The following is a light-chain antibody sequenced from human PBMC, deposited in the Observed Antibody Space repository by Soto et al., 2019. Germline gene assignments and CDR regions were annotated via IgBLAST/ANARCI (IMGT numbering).Light chain of an antibody. Sequence: AIQMTQSPSSLSASVGDTVTITCRASQGIRNDLGWYQQKPGKAPNLLIYAASSLQSGVPLRFSGSGSGTDFTLTISSLQPEDFATYYCLQDYNYPRTFGQGTKVDIK. J-gene: IGKJ1*01. CDR1: QGIRND. CDR2: AAS. CDR3: LQDYNYPRT. V-gene: IGKV1-6*01.